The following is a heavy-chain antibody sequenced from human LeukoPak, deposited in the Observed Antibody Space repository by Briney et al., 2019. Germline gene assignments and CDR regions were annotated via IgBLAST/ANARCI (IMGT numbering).Heavy chain of an antibody. J-gene: IGHJ3*02. CDR1: GGSISSGSYY. D-gene: IGHD5-12*01. Sequence: SQTLSLTCTVSGGSISSGSYYWSWIRQPAGKGLEWIGRIYTSGSTKYNPSLKSRVTISVDTSKNQFSLKLSSVTAADTAVYYCARLPGYSGYGLRAFDIWGQGTMVTVSS. CDR3: ARLPGYSGYGLRAFDI. V-gene: IGHV4-61*02. CDR2: IYTSGST.